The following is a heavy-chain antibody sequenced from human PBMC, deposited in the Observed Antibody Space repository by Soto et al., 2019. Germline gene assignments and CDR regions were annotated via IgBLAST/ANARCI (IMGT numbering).Heavy chain of an antibody. V-gene: IGHV4-31*03. D-gene: IGHD1-26*01. Sequence: SETLSLTCTVSGGSISSGGYYWSWIRQHPGKGLEWIGYIYYSGSTYYNPSLKSRVTISVDTSKNQFSLKLSSVTAADTAVYYCARGGAEPLIDYWGQGTLVTVSS. CDR1: GGSISSGGYY. J-gene: IGHJ4*02. CDR2: IYYSGST. CDR3: ARGGAEPLIDY.